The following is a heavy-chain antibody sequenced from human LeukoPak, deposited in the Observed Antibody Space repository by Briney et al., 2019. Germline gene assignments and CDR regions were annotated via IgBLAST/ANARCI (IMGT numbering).Heavy chain of an antibody. J-gene: IGHJ3*02. CDR3: AHTTTKPDGFDI. V-gene: IGHV2-5*02. Sequence: SGPTLLKPTQTLTLTCTFSGFSLPTTGVGVGWIRQPPGKALEWLALIYWDDDKRYSPSLRSRLTITKDTSNNQVVLTVTNMDPVDTATYYCAHTTTKPDGFDIWGQGTMVTVSS. CDR1: GFSLPTTGVG. D-gene: IGHD1-14*01. CDR2: IYWDDDK.